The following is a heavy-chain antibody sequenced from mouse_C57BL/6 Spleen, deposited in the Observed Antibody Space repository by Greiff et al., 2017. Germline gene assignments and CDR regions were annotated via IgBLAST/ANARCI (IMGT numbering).Heavy chain of an antibody. CDR1: GYTFTDYE. CDR3: TREIYDGYYLFAY. D-gene: IGHD2-3*01. V-gene: IGHV1-15*01. J-gene: IGHJ3*01. Sequence: QVQLQQSGAELVRPGASVTLSCKASGYTFTDYEMHWVKQTPVHGLEWIGAIDPETGGTAYNQKFKGKAILTADKSSSTAYMELRSLTSEDSAVYYCTREIYDGYYLFAYWGQGTLVTVSA. CDR2: IDPETGGT.